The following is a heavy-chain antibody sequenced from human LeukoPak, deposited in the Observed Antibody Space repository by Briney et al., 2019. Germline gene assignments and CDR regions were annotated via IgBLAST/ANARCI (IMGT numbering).Heavy chain of an antibody. J-gene: IGHJ3*02. CDR1: GGSISSGSYY. D-gene: IGHD3-10*01. CDR3: ARRITMVRGVSDAFDI. V-gene: IGHV4-61*02. Sequence: SETLSLTCTVSGGSISSGSYYWSWIRQPAGKGLEWIGRIYTSGSTNYNPSLKSRVTISVDKSKNQFSLKLSSVTAADTAVYYCARRITMVRGVSDAFDIWGQGTMVTVSS. CDR2: IYTSGST.